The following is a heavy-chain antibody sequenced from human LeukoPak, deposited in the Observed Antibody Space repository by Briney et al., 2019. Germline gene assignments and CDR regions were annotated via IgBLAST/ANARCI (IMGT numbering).Heavy chain of an antibody. D-gene: IGHD1-14*01. Sequence: PSETLSLTCNVSGYSIIRGYYWGWIRQPPGKGLEWIGSIYYSGSTYYNPSLKSRVTISVDTSKSQFSLKLRSVTVADTAVYYCAPLGRDGWQTEHSARGYWGQGTLVTVSS. V-gene: IGHV4-38-2*02. CDR2: IYYSGST. CDR3: APLGRDGWQTEHSARGY. CDR1: GYSIIRGYY. J-gene: IGHJ4*02.